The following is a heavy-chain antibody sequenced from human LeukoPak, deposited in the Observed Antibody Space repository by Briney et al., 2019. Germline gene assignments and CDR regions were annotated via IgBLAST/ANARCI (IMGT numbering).Heavy chain of an antibody. Sequence: SETLSLTRSVSGGSISSYYWSWIRQSPRKGLEWIGYIYYSGSTNYNPSLKSRVTISLDTSKSQFSLKLTSVTAADTAVYYCARAPIPYDRSRTDYRFDPWGQGTLVTVAS. D-gene: IGHD3-16*01. CDR2: IYYSGST. CDR1: GGSISSYY. J-gene: IGHJ5*02. V-gene: IGHV4-59*01. CDR3: ARAPIPYDRSRTDYRFDP.